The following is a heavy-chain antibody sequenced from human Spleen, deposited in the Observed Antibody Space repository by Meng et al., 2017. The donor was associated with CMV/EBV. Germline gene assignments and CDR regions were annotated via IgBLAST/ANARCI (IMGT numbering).Heavy chain of an antibody. D-gene: IGHD3-22*01. Sequence: QVQLVTPGAAVKKLGASVKVSCKASGYTFTSYGISWVRQAPGQGLEWMGGIIPIFGTANYAQKFQGRVTITADESTSTAYMELSSLRSEDTAVYYCARTYYYDSSGYYYFDYWGQGTLVTVSS. CDR3: ARTYYYDSSGYYYFDY. J-gene: IGHJ4*02. CDR1: GYTFTSYG. CDR2: IIPIFGTA. V-gene: IGHV1-69*13.